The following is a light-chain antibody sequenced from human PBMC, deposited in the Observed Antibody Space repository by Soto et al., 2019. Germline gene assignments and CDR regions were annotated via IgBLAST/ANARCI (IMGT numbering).Light chain of an antibody. Sequence: EIVLTQSPGILSLSPGARATLSCRASQTVAYTSLAWYQQRPGQAPRLLIYGTSTRATGTPDRFIGSGSGTAFTLTISRLELEDFAVYYCQQYVTTPRTFGQGTNVE. CDR2: GTS. V-gene: IGKV3-20*01. CDR1: QTVAYTS. CDR3: QQYVTTPRT. J-gene: IGKJ1*01.